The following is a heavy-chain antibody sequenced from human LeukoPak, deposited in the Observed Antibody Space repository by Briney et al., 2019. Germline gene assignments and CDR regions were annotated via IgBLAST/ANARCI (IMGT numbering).Heavy chain of an antibody. J-gene: IGHJ4*02. CDR3: ARENPSGYYNRPIDY. V-gene: IGHV4-34*01. D-gene: IGHD3-22*01. CDR2: INHSGST. Sequence: SETLSLTCAVYGGSFSGYYWSWIRQPPGKGLEWIGEINHSGSTNYNPSLKSRVTISVDTSKNQFSLKLSSVTAADTAIYYCARENPSGYYNRPIDYWGQGTLVTVSS. CDR1: GGSFSGYY.